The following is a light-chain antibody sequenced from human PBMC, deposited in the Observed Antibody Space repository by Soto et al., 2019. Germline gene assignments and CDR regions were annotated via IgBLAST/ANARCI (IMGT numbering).Light chain of an antibody. CDR2: WAS. CDR3: QQYYSPPPT. Sequence: DIVMTQSPDSLAVSLGERATINCKSSQSVLYSSNNKNYLAWYQQKPGQPPKLLIYWASTRESGVPDRFSGSGSGTDFTLTISSLQAEDVAVYYCQQYYSPPPTFGHGTRLESK. J-gene: IGKJ5*01. CDR1: QSVLYSSNNKNY. V-gene: IGKV4-1*01.